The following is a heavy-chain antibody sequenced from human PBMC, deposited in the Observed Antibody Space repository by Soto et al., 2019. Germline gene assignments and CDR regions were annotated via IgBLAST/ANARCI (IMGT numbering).Heavy chain of an antibody. CDR3: ARDLGRNDLLNTYYYGMDV. Sequence: EVQLVETGGGLIQPGGSLRLSCEVSGFSVSDSSMSWVRQAPGKGLEWVSVFYRGGSTVYADSVKGRGTVSRDTFKNTLFLQMDSLTVEDTAVYFCARDLGRNDLLNTYYYGMDVWGQGTTVTVS. J-gene: IGHJ6*02. V-gene: IGHV3-53*02. D-gene: IGHD1-1*01. CDR1: GFSVSDSS. CDR2: FYRGGST.